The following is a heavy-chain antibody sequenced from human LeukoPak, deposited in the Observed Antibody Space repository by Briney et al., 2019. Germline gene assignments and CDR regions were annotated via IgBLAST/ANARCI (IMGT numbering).Heavy chain of an antibody. D-gene: IGHD3-3*01. CDR2: IYPGDSDT. V-gene: IGHV5-51*01. Sequence: GESLKISCKASENSFTTSWIGWVRQMPGRGLEWMGIIYPGDSDTRYSSSFQGQVTISADKSISTAYLQWSSLKASDTAMYYCARLPDFWSGYHDYWGQGTLVTVSS. CDR3: ARLPDFWSGYHDY. J-gene: IGHJ4*02. CDR1: ENSFTTSW.